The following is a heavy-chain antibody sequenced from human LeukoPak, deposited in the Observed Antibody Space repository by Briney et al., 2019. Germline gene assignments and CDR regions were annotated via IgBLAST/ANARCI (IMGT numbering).Heavy chain of an antibody. V-gene: IGHV4-59*01. CDR3: ARGPEGSGWYLGFDY. Sequence: KPSETLSHTCTVSGGSISSFYWSWIRQPPGKGLEWIAYIYYSGSTNYNPSLKSRVTMSVDTSKNQFSLKLSSVTAADTAVYYCARGPEGSGWYLGFDYWGQGTLVTVSS. J-gene: IGHJ4*02. CDR1: GGSISSFY. D-gene: IGHD6-19*01. CDR2: IYYSGST.